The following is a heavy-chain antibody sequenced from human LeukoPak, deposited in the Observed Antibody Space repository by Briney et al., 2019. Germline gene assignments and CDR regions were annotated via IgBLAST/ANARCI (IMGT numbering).Heavy chain of an antibody. D-gene: IGHD1-26*01. CDR1: GGSISTNNW. J-gene: IGHJ3*02. CDR3: ARAPLSGTYYTDAFDI. CDR2: VHHSGST. Sequence: SETLSLTCAVSGGSISTNNWWTWVRQPPGKGLEWIGEVHHSGSTDYNPSLKSRVTISPDKSKNQFSLTLTSVTAADTAVYFCARAPLSGTYYTDAFDIWGQGTMVTVSS. V-gene: IGHV4-4*02.